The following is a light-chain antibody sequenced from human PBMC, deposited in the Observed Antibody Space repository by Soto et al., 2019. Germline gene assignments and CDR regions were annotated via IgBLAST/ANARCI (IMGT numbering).Light chain of an antibody. V-gene: IGLV2-14*01. Sequence: QSALTQPASVSGSPGQSITISCTGSNSDVGGYDYVSWYQQHPGKAPKLIIFQVTNRPAGISNRFSGSKSGNTASLAISGLQAEDEADYYCSSYTSTTTGVFGSGTKVTVL. J-gene: IGLJ1*01. CDR2: QVT. CDR3: SSYTSTTTGV. CDR1: NSDVGGYDY.